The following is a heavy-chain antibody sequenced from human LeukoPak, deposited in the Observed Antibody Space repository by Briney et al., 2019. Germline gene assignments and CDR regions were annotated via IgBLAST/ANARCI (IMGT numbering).Heavy chain of an antibody. V-gene: IGHV3-74*01. CDR1: GFTFSSYW. Sequence: GGSLRLSCAASGFTFSSYWMHWVRQAPGKGLVWVSRINSDASSTSYADSVKGRFTISRDNAKNTLYLQMNSLRAEDTAVYYCAKDQQLVPYYYYGMDVWGQGTTVTVSS. J-gene: IGHJ6*02. D-gene: IGHD6-13*01. CDR3: AKDQQLVPYYYYGMDV. CDR2: INSDASST.